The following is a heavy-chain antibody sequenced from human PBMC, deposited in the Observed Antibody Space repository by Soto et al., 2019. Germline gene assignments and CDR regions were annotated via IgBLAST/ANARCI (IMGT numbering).Heavy chain of an antibody. V-gene: IGHV3-30*18. J-gene: IGHJ5*02. D-gene: IGHD3-10*01. Sequence: GGSLRLSCAASGFTFSSYDIHWVRQAPGKGLEWVALITDNGNNKYYADSVKGRFTISRDNSKNTLYLQMNSLRAEDTAVYYCAKTPPYGSGSYYNAWGQGTLVTVSS. CDR2: ITDNGNNK. CDR1: GFTFSSYD. CDR3: AKTPPYGSGSYYNA.